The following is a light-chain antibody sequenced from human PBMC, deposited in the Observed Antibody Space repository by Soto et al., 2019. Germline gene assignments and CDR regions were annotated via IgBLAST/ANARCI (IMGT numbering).Light chain of an antibody. Sequence: IQLPQSPSSLSASVGDRVTITCRTSQNVNRYLNWYQEQPGKAPKLLIYAASILQSGVPSRFSGSGSGTDFTLAISSLHPEDFTTYYCQQSYGIPQTFGPGTKVEIK. CDR2: AAS. CDR3: QQSYGIPQT. CDR1: QNVNRY. V-gene: IGKV1-39*01. J-gene: IGKJ1*01.